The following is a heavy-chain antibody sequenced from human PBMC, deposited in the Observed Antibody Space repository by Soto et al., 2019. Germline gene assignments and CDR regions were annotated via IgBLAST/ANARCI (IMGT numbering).Heavy chain of an antibody. CDR1: GYTLTEVS. J-gene: IGHJ6*02. D-gene: IGHD2-15*01. V-gene: IGHV1-24*01. CDR3: ETELEGRGWRECLRYGMDL. Sequence: GASVKVSCEVPGYTLTEVSMHWVQQAPGKGLEWMGGFDPEDGETIYAQKFQGRVTMTEDTSTDTAYMELSSLRSEDTAVYYCETELEGRGWRECLRYGMDLWGQGTTLPVSS. CDR2: FDPEDGET.